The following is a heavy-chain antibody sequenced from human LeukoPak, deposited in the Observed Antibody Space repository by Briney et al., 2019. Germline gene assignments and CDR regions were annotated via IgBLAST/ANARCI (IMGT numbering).Heavy chain of an antibody. Sequence: ASVKVSCKASGYTFTSYGISWVRQAPGQGLEWMGWISAYNGNTNYAQKLQGRVTMTTDTSTSTAYMELRSLRSDDTAVYYCARYRRGGATRNDAFDIWGQGTMVTVSS. CDR1: GYTFTSYG. D-gene: IGHD1-26*01. J-gene: IGHJ3*02. CDR3: ARYRRGGATRNDAFDI. V-gene: IGHV1-18*01. CDR2: ISAYNGNT.